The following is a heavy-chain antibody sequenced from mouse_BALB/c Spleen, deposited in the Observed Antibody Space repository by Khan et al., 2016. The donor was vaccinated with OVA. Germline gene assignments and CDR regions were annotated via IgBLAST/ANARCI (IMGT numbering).Heavy chain of an antibody. D-gene: IGHD2-14*01. Sequence: VQLKESGPGLVKPSQSLFLTCTVTGYSITSDYAWNWIRQFPGNKLEWMGYISSTGGTCYNPSLKSRISITRDTSKNQFFLQLKSVTAEDTATYYCARSLYYSYGYALDCWGRGTLVTVSS. CDR2: ISSTGGT. CDR3: ARSLYYSYGYALDC. J-gene: IGHJ4*01. CDR1: GYSITSDYA. V-gene: IGHV3-2*02.